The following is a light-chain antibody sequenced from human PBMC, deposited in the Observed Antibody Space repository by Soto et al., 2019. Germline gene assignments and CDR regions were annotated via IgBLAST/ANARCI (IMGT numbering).Light chain of an antibody. Sequence: QLVLTQPPSASGTPGQRVTISCSGSSSNIGSNYVYWYQQLPGTVPQLLIYRNSERPSGVPDRFSGSKSGTSASLAISGLRSEDEADYYCAAWGDSLSGVVFGGGTKLTVL. CDR3: AAWGDSLSGVV. CDR1: SSNIGSNY. V-gene: IGLV1-47*01. CDR2: RNS. J-gene: IGLJ2*01.